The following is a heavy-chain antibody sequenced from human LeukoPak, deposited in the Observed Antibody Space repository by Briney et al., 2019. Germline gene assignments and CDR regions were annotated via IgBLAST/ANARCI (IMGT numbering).Heavy chain of an antibody. CDR2: MNHNSGNT. CDR3: ARDVAARPFYYYGMDV. D-gene: IGHD6-6*01. CDR1: GYTFTSYD. Sequence: ASVKVSCKASGYTFTSYDINWVRQATGQGLEWMGWMNHNSGNTGYAQKFQGRVTMTRNTSISTAYMELSSLRSEDTAVYYCARDVAARPFYYYGMDVWGQGTTVTVSS. V-gene: IGHV1-8*01. J-gene: IGHJ6*02.